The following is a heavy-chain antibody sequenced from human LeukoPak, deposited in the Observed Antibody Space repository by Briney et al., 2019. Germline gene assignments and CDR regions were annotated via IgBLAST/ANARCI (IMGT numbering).Heavy chain of an antibody. Sequence: SETLPLTCTVSGGSISSGSYYWSWIRQPAGKGLEWIGSIYYSGSTYYNPSLKSRVTISVDTSKNQFSLKLSSVTAADTAVYYCARVRGYTVFDYWGQGTLVTVSS. J-gene: IGHJ4*02. CDR3: ARVRGYTVFDY. V-gene: IGHV4-39*01. CDR1: GGSISSGSYY. D-gene: IGHD6-25*01. CDR2: IYYSGST.